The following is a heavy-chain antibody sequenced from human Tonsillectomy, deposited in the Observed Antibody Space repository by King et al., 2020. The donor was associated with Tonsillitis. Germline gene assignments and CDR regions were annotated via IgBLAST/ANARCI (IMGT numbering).Heavy chain of an antibody. CDR2: LYSGGRS. CDR1: GFTVSSHY. Sequence: VQLVESGGGLIQPGGSLRLSCAASGFTVSSHYMSWVRQAPGKGLECVSVLYSGGRSFFANSVRDRFFIYRDDSKNTLYLQMHSLRAEDTAVYYCARDQNDSDGYGAFDIWGQGTMVTVSS. D-gene: IGHD3-22*01. J-gene: IGHJ3*02. V-gene: IGHV3-53*01. CDR3: ARDQNDSDGYGAFDI.